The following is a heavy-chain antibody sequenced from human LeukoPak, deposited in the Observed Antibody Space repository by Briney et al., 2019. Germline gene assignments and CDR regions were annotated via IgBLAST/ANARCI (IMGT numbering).Heavy chain of an antibody. Sequence: GGFLRLSCAASGFTFSSYGMSWVRQTPGKGLEWVSRVSGSGGRTYYADSVKGRFTISRDNSKNTLSLQMNNLRADDTAVYYCAKSYASGSFYDYWGQGTLVTVSS. V-gene: IGHV3-23*01. CDR1: GFTFSSYG. D-gene: IGHD3-10*01. CDR3: AKSYASGSFYDY. CDR2: VSGSGGRT. J-gene: IGHJ4*02.